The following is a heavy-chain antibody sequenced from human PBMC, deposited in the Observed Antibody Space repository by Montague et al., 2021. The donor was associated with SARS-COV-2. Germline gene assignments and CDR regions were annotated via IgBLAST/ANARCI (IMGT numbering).Heavy chain of an antibody. CDR2: IYYSGST. CDR1: GASISSGGYY. Sequence: TLSLTCTVSGASISSGGYYWSWIRQPPGKGLEWIGYIYYSGSTYYNPSLKSRVTISVNTSKNQFSLKLSSVTAADTAVYYCARARIQLWAVKEFDYWGQGTLVTVSS. D-gene: IGHD5-18*01. J-gene: IGHJ4*02. V-gene: IGHV4-31*03. CDR3: ARARIQLWAVKEFDY.